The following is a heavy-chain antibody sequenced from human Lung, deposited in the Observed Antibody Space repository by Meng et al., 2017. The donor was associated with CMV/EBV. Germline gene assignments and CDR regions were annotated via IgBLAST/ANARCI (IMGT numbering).Heavy chain of an antibody. CDR1: GYTFTSYY. CDR2: INPSGGST. J-gene: IGHJ4*02. Sequence: ASVXVSCKASGYTFTSYYMHWVRQAPGQGLEWMGIINPSGGSTSYAQKFQGRVTMTRDTSTSTVYMELSSLRSEDTAVYYCARAVRHCSSTSCYPGGGWQLMRYWXQGTXVTVSS. CDR3: ARAVRHCSSTSCYPGGGWQLMRY. V-gene: IGHV1-46*01. D-gene: IGHD2-2*01.